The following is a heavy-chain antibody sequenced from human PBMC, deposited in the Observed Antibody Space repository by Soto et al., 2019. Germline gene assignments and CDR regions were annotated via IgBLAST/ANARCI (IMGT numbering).Heavy chain of an antibody. CDR3: ARVKVAGGREGGGYYYGMDV. Sequence: QVQLVESGGGVVQPGRSLRLSCAASGFTFSSYGMHWVRQAPGKGLEWVAVIWYDGSNKYYADSVKGRFTISRDNSKNTLYLQMNRLRAEDTVLYYGARVKVAGGREGGGYYYGMDVWGQGTTVTVSS. CDR2: IWYDGSNK. V-gene: IGHV3-33*01. D-gene: IGHD3-16*01. J-gene: IGHJ6*02. CDR1: GFTFSSYG.